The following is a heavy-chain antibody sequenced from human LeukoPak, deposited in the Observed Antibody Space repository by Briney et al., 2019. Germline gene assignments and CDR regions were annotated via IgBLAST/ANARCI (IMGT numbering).Heavy chain of an antibody. CDR3: ARSRLEWFASDAFDI. D-gene: IGHD3-3*01. CDR2: IDHSGST. V-gene: IGHV4-39*01. J-gene: IGHJ3*02. Sequence: PSETLSLTCTVSGGSNSSSRYYWAWIRQPPGKGLECIASIDHSGSTNYNPSLKSRVTTSVDTSKNQFSLKLSSVTAADTAVYYCARSRLEWFASDAFDIWGQGTMVAVSS. CDR1: GGSNSSSRYY.